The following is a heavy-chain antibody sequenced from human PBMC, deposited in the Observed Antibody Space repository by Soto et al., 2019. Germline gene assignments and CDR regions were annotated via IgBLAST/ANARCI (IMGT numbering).Heavy chain of an antibody. V-gene: IGHV3-23*01. D-gene: IGHD6-6*01. CDR2: ISASGGST. CDR1: GFTFSSYA. Sequence: EVQMLGSGGDLVQPGGSLRLSCAASGFTFSSYAMSWVRQAPGKGLEWVSSISASGGSTDYADSVRGRFTISRDNSRNTLYLHMSSLRAEDTAVYYCAKDFSCGYWGQGTLVTVSS. J-gene: IGHJ4*02. CDR3: AKDFSCGY.